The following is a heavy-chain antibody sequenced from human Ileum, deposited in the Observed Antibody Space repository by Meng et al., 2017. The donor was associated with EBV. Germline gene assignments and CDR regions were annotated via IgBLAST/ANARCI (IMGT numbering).Heavy chain of an antibody. CDR3: ARRSFAAGSPDY. D-gene: IGHD3-10*01. J-gene: IGHJ4*02. V-gene: IGHV2-5*02. CDR1: WFSLNTGGMA. CDR2: IYWDDDK. Sequence: IALKASGPTLVQPPQALTLAFSFSWFSLNTGGMAVSWIRQPPGKALEWLALIYWDDDKRYSPSLKTRLTITKDTSKNQVVLTMTNMDPVDTATYYCARRSFAAGSPDYWGQGTLVTVSS.